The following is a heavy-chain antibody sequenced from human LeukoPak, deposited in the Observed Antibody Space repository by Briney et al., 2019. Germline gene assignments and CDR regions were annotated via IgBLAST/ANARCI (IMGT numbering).Heavy chain of an antibody. CDR1: GFSFSSYG. D-gene: IGHD6-19*01. CDR2: ISYDGSNK. J-gene: IGHJ6*02. V-gene: IGHV3-30*19. Sequence: GGSLRLSCAASGFSFSSYGMHWVRQAPGKGLEWVAVISYDGSNKYYADSVKGRFTISRDNSKNTLYLQMNSLRAEDTAVYYCARDRRESSGWYSYYYYGMDVWGQGTTVTVSS. CDR3: ARDRRESSGWYSYYYYGMDV.